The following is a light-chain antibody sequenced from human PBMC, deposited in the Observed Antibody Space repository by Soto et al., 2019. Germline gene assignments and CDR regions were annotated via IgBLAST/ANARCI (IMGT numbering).Light chain of an antibody. CDR3: SSYTTAFFYV. CDR2: GVT. J-gene: IGLJ1*01. Sequence: QSALTQPASVSGSPGQSITISCTGSSSDIGAFNYVAWYQQHPGKAPKLIIHGVTNRPSGVSSRFSGSKSDYTASLTISGLQAEDDADYYCSSYTTAFFYVFGTGTKVTVL. CDR1: SSDIGAFNY. V-gene: IGLV2-14*01.